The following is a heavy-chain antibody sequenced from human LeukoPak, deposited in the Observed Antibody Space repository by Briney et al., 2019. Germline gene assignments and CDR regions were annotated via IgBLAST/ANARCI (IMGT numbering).Heavy chain of an antibody. Sequence: SETLSLTCTVSGGSISSYYWSWIRQPPGKGLEWIGYIYYSGSTNYNPSLKSRVTISVDTSKNQFSLKLSSVTAADTAVYYCARGYVRGVTHTPNWFDPWGQGTLVTVSS. J-gene: IGHJ5*02. CDR1: GGSISSYY. CDR3: ARGYVRGVTHTPNWFDP. CDR2: IYYSGST. V-gene: IGHV4-59*01. D-gene: IGHD3-10*02.